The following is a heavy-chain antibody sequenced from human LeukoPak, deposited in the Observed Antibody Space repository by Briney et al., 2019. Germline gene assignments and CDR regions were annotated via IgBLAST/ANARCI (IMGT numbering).Heavy chain of an antibody. CDR3: AKETDNRYHYGSGKDY. D-gene: IGHD3-10*01. CDR1: GGTFSSYA. Sequence: SVKVSCKASGGTFSSYAISWVRQAPGQGLEWMGGIIPIFGTANYAQKFQGRVTITADKSTSTAYMELSSLRSEDTAVYYCAKETDNRYHYGSGKDYWGQGTLVTVSS. CDR2: IIPIFGTA. J-gene: IGHJ4*02. V-gene: IGHV1-69*06.